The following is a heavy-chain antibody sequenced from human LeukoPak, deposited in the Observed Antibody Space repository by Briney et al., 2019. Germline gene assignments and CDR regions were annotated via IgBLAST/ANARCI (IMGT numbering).Heavy chain of an antibody. CDR3: ARGGSGYSGYDYYYYYYGMDV. CDR2: IIPIFGTT. CDR1: GGTFSNYA. Sequence: GSSVKVSCKSSGGTFSNYAISWVRQAPGQGLEWMGGIIPIFGTTNYAQKLQGRVTMTTDTSTSTAYMELRSLRSDDTAVYYCARGGSGYSGYDYYYYYYGMDVWGQGTTVTVSS. D-gene: IGHD5-12*01. J-gene: IGHJ6*02. V-gene: IGHV1-69*05.